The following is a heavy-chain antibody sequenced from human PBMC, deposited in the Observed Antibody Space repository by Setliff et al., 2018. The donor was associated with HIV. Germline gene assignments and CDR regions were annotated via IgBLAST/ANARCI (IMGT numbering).Heavy chain of an antibody. D-gene: IGHD3-10*01. J-gene: IGHJ3*02. CDR1: GSSISSTKW. Sequence: SETLSLTCEVSGSSISSTKWWNWVRQPPGKGLEWIGEIYQSGTTNYNSSLKSRVTMSVDTSNNQFSLELSSVTAADTAVYYCARKSTLRYYYGSGSLDAFDIWGQGTKVTVSS. CDR2: IYQSGTT. V-gene: IGHV4-4*02. CDR3: ARKSTLRYYYGSGSLDAFDI.